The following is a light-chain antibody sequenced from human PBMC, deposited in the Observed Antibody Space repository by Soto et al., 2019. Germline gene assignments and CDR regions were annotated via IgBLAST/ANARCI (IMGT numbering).Light chain of an antibody. J-gene: IGLJ2*01. CDR1: SSDVGGYNY. Sequence: QSALTQPASVSGSPGQSITISCTGTSSDVGGYNYVSWYQQHPGKAPKLMIYDVSNRPSGVSNRFSGSKSGNTASLTISGLQAEDEADDYCSSYTSSSTLGRVFGGGTKVTV. CDR3: SSYTSSSTLGRV. V-gene: IGLV2-14*01. CDR2: DVS.